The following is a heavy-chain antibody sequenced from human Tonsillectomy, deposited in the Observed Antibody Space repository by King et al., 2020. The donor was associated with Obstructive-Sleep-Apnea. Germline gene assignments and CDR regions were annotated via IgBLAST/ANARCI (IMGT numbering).Heavy chain of an antibody. Sequence: VQLQESGPGLVKPSETLSLTCTVSGGSINRYYWSWIRQTPGKGLEWIGYISYSGSTNYNPSLKSRVTISVATSKNQFSLKLSAGTAADTAVYYCARDRVGRDGYNRFDYWGQGTLVTVSS. J-gene: IGHJ4*02. D-gene: IGHD5-24*01. CDR1: GGSINRYY. CDR2: ISYSGST. V-gene: IGHV4-59*01. CDR3: ARDRVGRDGYNRFDY.